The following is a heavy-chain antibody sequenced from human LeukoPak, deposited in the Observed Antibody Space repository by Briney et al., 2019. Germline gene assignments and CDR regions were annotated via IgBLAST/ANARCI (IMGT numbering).Heavy chain of an antibody. V-gene: IGHV3-66*01. CDR3: ARDRCSGGSCYSGVDY. CDR2: IYSGGST. Sequence: GGSLRLSCAASGFTVSSNYMSWVRQAPGKGLEWVSVIYSGGSTYYADSVKGRFTISRDNSKNTLYLQMNSLRAEDTAVYYCARDRCSGGSCYSGVDYWGQGTLVTVSS. J-gene: IGHJ4*02. D-gene: IGHD2-15*01. CDR1: GFTVSSNY.